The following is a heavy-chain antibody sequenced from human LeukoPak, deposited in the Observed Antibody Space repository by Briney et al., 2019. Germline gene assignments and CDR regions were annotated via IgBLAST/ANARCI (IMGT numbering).Heavy chain of an antibody. D-gene: IGHD1-26*01. J-gene: IGHJ4*02. CDR3: ARESGSSDFDY. CDR1: GFTFSSYW. V-gene: IGHV3-7*01. Sequence: GGSLRLSCAASGFTFSSYWMSWVRQAPGKGLEWVANIKQDGSEKYYVDSVKGRFTISRDNAKNSPYLQMNSLRAEDTAVYYCARESGSSDFDYWGQGTLVTVSS. CDR2: IKQDGSEK.